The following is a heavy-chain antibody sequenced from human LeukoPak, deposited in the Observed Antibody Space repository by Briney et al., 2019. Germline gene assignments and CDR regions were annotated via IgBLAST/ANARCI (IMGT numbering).Heavy chain of an antibody. CDR1: GFTVSSNY. D-gene: IGHD5-24*01. J-gene: IGHJ4*02. Sequence: GGSLRLSCAASGFTVSSNYMSWVRQAPGKGLEWVSVIYSGGSTYYADSVKGRFTISRHNSKNTLYLQMNSLRAEDTAVYHCASSLSRDGYNYYFDYWGQGTLVTVSS. CDR2: IYSGGST. V-gene: IGHV3-53*04. CDR3: ASSLSRDGYNYYFDY.